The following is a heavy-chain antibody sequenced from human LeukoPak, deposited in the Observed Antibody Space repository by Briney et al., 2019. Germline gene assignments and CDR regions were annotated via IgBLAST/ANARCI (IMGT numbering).Heavy chain of an antibody. CDR1: GGTFSSYA. CDR2: IIPIFGTA. Sequence: SVKVSCKASGGTFSSYAISWVRQAPGQGLEWMGGIIPIFGTANYAQKFQGRVTITADESTSTAYMELSSLRSEDTAVYYCARVAAMVSGGPDYWGQGTLVTVSS. D-gene: IGHD5-18*01. V-gene: IGHV1-69*13. J-gene: IGHJ4*02. CDR3: ARVAAMVSGGPDY.